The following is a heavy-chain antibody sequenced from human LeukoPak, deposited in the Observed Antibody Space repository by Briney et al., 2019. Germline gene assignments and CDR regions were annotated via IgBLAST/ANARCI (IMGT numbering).Heavy chain of an antibody. V-gene: IGHV1-2*02. Sequence: ASVKVSCKASGYTFTGYYMHWVRQAPGQGLEWMGWINPNSGGTNYAQKFQGRVTMTRNTSISTAYMELSSLRSEDTAVYYCARLLAAAGNWFDPWGQGTLVTVSS. CDR3: ARLLAAAGNWFDP. CDR2: INPNSGGT. D-gene: IGHD6-13*01. J-gene: IGHJ5*02. CDR1: GYTFTGYY.